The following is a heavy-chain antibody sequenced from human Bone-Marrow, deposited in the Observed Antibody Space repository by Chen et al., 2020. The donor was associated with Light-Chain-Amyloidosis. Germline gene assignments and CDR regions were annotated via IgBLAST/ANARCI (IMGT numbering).Heavy chain of an antibody. CDR2: INHSGST. J-gene: IGHJ6*02. V-gene: IGHV4-34*01. CDR3: ARGGGYYDFWSGYYVDYYGMDA. Sequence: QVQLQQWGAGLLKPSETLSLTCAVYGGSFSGYYWSWIRQPPGKGLEWIGEINHSGSTNSNPSLKSRVTISVDTSKNQFSLKLSSVTAADTAVYYCARGGGYYDFWSGYYVDYYGMDAWGQGTTVTVSS. CDR1: GGSFSGYY. D-gene: IGHD3-3*01.